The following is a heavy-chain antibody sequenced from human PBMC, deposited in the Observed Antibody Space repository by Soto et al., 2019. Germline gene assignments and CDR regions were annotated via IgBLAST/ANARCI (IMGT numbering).Heavy chain of an antibody. CDR3: ARGDRGGSGSPASYYHSGLDV. J-gene: IGHJ6*02. CDR1: GFTFSSYA. V-gene: IGHV3-23*01. D-gene: IGHD3-10*01. Sequence: DVQLLESGGHLVQPGGSLRLSCAASGFTFSSYAMSWVRQAQGKGLKWVSSVSAGGDMTYYSDSVKGRFTISRDNSNNALFLQMNSLRIEDTALYYCARGDRGGSGSPASYYHSGLDVWGQGTTVTVS. CDR2: VSAGGDMT.